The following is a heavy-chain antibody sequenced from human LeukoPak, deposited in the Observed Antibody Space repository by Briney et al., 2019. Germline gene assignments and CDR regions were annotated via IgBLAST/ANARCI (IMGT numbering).Heavy chain of an antibody. CDR2: IYYSGST. CDR3: ARLKVVNDYYYYYGMDV. V-gene: IGHV4-39*01. D-gene: IGHD2-15*01. J-gene: IGHJ6*02. CDR1: GGSISSSSYY. Sequence: SETLSLTCTVSGGSISSSSYYWGWIRHPPGKGLEWIGSIYYSGSTYYNPSLKSRVTISVGTSKNQFSLKLSSVTAADTAVYYCARLKVVNDYYYYYGMDVWGQGTTVTVSS.